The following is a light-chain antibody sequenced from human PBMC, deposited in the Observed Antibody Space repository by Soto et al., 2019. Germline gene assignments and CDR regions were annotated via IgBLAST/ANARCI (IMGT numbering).Light chain of an antibody. CDR2: DVS. V-gene: IGLV2-14*01. J-gene: IGLJ1*01. Sequence: QSALTQPASVSGSPGQSSTISCTGTSSDVGGYNYVSWYQQHPGKAPKLTIYDVSNRPSGVSNRFSGSKSGNTASLTISGLQAEDEADYYCSSYSSSSTQVFGTGTKVTVL. CDR1: SSDVGGYNY. CDR3: SSYSSSSTQV.